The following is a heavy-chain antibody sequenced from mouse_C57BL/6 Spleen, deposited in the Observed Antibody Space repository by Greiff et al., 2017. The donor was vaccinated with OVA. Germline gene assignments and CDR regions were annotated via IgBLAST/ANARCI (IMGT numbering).Heavy chain of an antibody. CDR1: GFTFSSYG. V-gene: IGHV5-6*01. D-gene: IGHD2-4*01. J-gene: IGHJ3*01. Sequence: EVQLVESGGDLVKPGGSLKLSCAASGFTFSSYGMSWVRQTPDKRLEWVATISSGGSYTYYPDSVKGRFTISRDNAKNTLYLQMSSLKSEDTAMYDCARRDDCDEAAWFAYWGQGTLVTVSA. CDR3: ARRDDCDEAAWFAY. CDR2: ISSGGSYT.